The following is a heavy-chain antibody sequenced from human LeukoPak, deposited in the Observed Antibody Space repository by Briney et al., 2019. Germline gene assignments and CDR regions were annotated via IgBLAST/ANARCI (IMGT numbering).Heavy chain of an antibody. J-gene: IGHJ3*02. CDR1: GFTFSSYE. D-gene: IGHD2-15*01. CDR3: ARERIGGDAFDI. V-gene: IGHV3-48*03. Sequence: GGSLRLSCAASGFTFSSYEMNWVRQAPGKGLEWVSYISSSGSTIYYADSVKGRFTISRDNAKNSLYLQMNSLRAEDTAVYYCARERIGGDAFDIWGQGTMVTVSS. CDR2: ISSSGSTI.